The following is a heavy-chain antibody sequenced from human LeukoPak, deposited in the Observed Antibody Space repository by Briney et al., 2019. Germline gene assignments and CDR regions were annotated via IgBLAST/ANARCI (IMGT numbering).Heavy chain of an antibody. CDR1: GFTFGRYS. CDR3: ARAVWGRQDY. D-gene: IGHD3-16*01. CDR2: ITSSSSTI. J-gene: IGHJ4*02. V-gene: IGHV3-48*02. Sequence: RGSLRLSCAASGFTFGRYSKNWVRQAPGKGLEWISSITSSSSTIYYADSVKGRFTISRDNAKNSLYLQMNSLRDEDTAVYYCARAVWGRQDYWGQGTLVTGSS.